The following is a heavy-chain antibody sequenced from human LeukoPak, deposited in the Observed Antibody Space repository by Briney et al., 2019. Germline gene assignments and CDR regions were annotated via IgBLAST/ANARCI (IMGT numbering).Heavy chain of an antibody. V-gene: IGHV4-59*01. CDR3: ARGPLAARQNEFDP. J-gene: IGHJ5*02. CDR2: IYYSGGT. CDR1: GGSISSYF. Sequence: SETLSLTCTVSGGSISSYFWSWIRQPPGKGLEWIGYIYYSGGTNYKPSLKSRVTISVDTSKNQFSLKLSSVTAADTAVYYCARGPLAARQNEFDPWGQGTLVTVSS. D-gene: IGHD6-13*01.